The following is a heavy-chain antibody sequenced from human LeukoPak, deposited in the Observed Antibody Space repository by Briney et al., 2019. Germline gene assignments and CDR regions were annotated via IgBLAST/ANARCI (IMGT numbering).Heavy chain of an antibody. D-gene: IGHD1-26*01. J-gene: IGHJ3*02. CDR2: ISPTGRTI. CDR3: ARARIVGAQRLRDAFDI. V-gene: IGHV3-48*03. Sequence: GGSVRLSCAASGFSFSNYEMNWVRQAPGKGLEWVSYISPTGRTIYYADFVRGRFTISRDNARNSLFLQMNSLRAEDTAVYYCARARIVGAQRLRDAFDIWGQGPMARVSS. CDR1: GFSFSNYE.